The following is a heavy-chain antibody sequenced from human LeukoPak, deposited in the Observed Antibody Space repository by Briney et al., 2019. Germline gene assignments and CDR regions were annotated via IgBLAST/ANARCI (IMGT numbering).Heavy chain of an antibody. V-gene: IGHV4-34*01. Sequence: SETLSLTCAVYGGSFSGYYWSWIRQPPGKGLEWIGEINHSGSTNYNPSLKSRVTISVDTSRNQFSLKLSSVTAADTAVYYCARASLIWRWGQGTLVTVSS. J-gene: IGHJ4*02. D-gene: IGHD3-16*01. CDR1: GGSFSGYY. CDR3: ARASLIWR. CDR2: INHSGST.